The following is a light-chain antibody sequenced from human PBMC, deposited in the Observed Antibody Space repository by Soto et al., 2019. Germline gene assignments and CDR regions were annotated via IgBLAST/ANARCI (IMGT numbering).Light chain of an antibody. CDR1: SSDVGGYNY. Sequence: QSALTQPASVSGSPGQSITISCTGTSSDVGGYNYVSWYQQHPGKAPKLLIYEVSYRPSGVSNRFSGSKSGNTASLTISGLQAEDEADYYCISYTSSTTPVLFGGGTKLTVL. J-gene: IGLJ2*01. V-gene: IGLV2-14*01. CDR3: ISYTSSTTPVL. CDR2: EVS.